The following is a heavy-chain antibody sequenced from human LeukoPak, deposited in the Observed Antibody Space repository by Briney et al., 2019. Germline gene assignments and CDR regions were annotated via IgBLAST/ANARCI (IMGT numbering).Heavy chain of an antibody. CDR1: GFSFYVYA. D-gene: IGHD6-13*01. CDR2: ISWNSGSI. J-gene: IGHJ6*02. CDR3: AKDSSSWPPGEYVYYGMDV. V-gene: IGHV3-9*01. Sequence: SLRLSCAASGFSFYVYAMQWVRHAPGEGLGWVLGISWNSGSIGYADFVKGRFTISRNNAKNSLYLQMNSLRAEDTALYYCAKDSSSWPPGEYVYYGMDVWGQGTTVTVSS.